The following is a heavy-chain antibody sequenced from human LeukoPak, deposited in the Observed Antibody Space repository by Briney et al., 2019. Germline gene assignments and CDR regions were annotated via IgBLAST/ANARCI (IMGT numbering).Heavy chain of an antibody. J-gene: IGHJ4*02. Sequence: ASVKVSCKASGYTFTSYGFSWVRQAPGQGLGWMGWISAYNGDTKYAQRYQGRVTLTTDTSTGTAYMELRSLRYDDTAVYYCARDYRARVGRHSDLGGECDYWGQGTLVTVSS. CDR3: ARDYRARVGRHSDLGGECDY. CDR1: GYTFTSYG. CDR2: ISAYNGDT. D-gene: IGHD1-26*01. V-gene: IGHV1-18*01.